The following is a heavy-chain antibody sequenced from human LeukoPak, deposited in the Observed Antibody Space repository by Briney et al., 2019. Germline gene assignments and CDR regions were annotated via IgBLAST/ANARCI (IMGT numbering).Heavy chain of an antibody. Sequence: GRSLRLSCAASGFTFSSYGMHWVRQAPGKGLEWVPYISSSSSSIYYADSVKGRFTISRDNAKNSLYLQMNSLRDEDTAVYYCARDRWTVTTPDYFDYWGQGTLVTVSS. J-gene: IGHJ4*02. CDR2: ISSSSSSI. V-gene: IGHV3-48*02. CDR3: ARDRWTVTTPDYFDY. D-gene: IGHD4-17*01. CDR1: GFTFSSYG.